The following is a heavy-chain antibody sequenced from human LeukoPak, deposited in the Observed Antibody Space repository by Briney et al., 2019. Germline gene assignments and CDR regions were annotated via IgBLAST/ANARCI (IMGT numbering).Heavy chain of an antibody. Sequence: SETLSLTCTVSGGSISSGGYYWSWIRQPPGKGLEWIGYIYHSGSTYYNPSLKSRVTISVDRSKNQFSLKLSSVTAADTAVYYCAREPVFYSLAIMQPIWGQGTRSPSLQ. D-gene: IGHD2-21*01. J-gene: IGHJ3*02. CDR2: IYHSGST. CDR1: GGSISSGGYY. V-gene: IGHV4-30-2*01. CDR3: AREPVFYSLAIMQPI.